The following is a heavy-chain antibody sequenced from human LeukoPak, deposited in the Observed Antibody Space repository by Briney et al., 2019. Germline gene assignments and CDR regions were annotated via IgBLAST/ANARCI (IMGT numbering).Heavy chain of an antibody. Sequence: SETLSLTCTVSGGSISRDTYYCAWIRQSPVRGLEWLGSVYYSGRTDYNPSPKSRVTIFVDTSKNQLSLRLSAVTAADTAVYYCARHGPVVTATDAFDLWGQGTMVTVSS. CDR3: ARHGPVVTATDAFDL. J-gene: IGHJ3*01. CDR1: GGSISRDTYY. D-gene: IGHD2-21*02. V-gene: IGHV4-39*01. CDR2: VYYSGRT.